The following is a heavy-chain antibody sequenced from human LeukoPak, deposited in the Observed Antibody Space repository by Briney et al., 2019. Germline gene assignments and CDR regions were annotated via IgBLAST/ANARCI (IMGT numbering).Heavy chain of an antibody. D-gene: IGHD3-22*01. CDR3: ARGSDYYDSSGYSSYFDY. V-gene: IGHV1-46*01. CDR1: GYTFTSYY. J-gene: IGHJ4*02. CDR2: INPSGGST. Sequence: ASVKVSCKASGYTFTSYYMHWVRQAPGQGLEWMGIINPSGGSTSYAQKFQGRVTMTRDTSTSTVYMELSSLRSEDTAVYYCARGSDYYDSSGYSSYFDYWGQGTLVTVSP.